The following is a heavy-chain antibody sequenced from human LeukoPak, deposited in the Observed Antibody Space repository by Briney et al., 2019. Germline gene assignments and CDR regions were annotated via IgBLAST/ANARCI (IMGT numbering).Heavy chain of an antibody. CDR3: TSPIAVVGTGYYYYMDV. D-gene: IGHD6-19*01. CDR1: GFTFSGSA. CDR2: IRSKANSYAT. V-gene: IGHV3-73*01. J-gene: IGHJ6*03. Sequence: GGSLRLSCAASGFTFSGSAMHWVRQASGKGLEWVGRIRSKANSYATAYAASVKGRFTISRDDSKNTAYLQMNSLKTEDAAVYYCTSPIAVVGTGYYYYMDVWGKGTTVTVSS.